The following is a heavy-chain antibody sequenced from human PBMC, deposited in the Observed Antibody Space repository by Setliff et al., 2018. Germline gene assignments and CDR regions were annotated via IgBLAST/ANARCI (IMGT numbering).Heavy chain of an antibody. D-gene: IGHD6-19*01. Sequence: GGSLRLSCAASGFTFSGSAIYWVRQASGKGLEWVGRVRSKADSYSTAYAASVKGRFTISRDDSKNTAFLQVNSLKTEDTAVYYCATDRGWLDMFDYWGQGTQVTVSS. CDR3: ATDRGWLDMFDY. CDR1: GFTFSGSA. V-gene: IGHV3-73*01. CDR2: VRSKADSYST. J-gene: IGHJ4*02.